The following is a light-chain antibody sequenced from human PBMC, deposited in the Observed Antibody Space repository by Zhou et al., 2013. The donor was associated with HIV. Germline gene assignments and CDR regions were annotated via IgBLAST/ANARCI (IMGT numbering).Light chain of an antibody. CDR3: QQYYSYTAT. CDR2: AAS. Sequence: DIQMTQSPSSVSASVGDRVTITCRASQDISTWLAWYQQQPGEAPNLLIYAASSLQSGVPSRFTGGGSGTDFSLTISCLQSEDFATYYCQQYYSYTATFGQGTKVEIK. CDR1: QDISTW. J-gene: IGKJ1*01. V-gene: IGKV1-12*01.